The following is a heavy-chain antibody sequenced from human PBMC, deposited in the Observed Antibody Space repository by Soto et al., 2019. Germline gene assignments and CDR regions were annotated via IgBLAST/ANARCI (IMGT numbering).Heavy chain of an antibody. CDR3: ARDIRGYSRAFDY. Sequence: KPSETLSLTCTVSGDSVSSGSYYWTWVRQPPGKGLEWIGYISYSGSTNYNPSLQSRVTISIDTSKNQFSLKLTSVTAADTAFYYCARDIRGYSRAFDYWGQGTLVTVSS. V-gene: IGHV4-61*01. J-gene: IGHJ4*02. CDR1: GDSVSSGSYY. CDR2: ISYSGST. D-gene: IGHD5-18*01.